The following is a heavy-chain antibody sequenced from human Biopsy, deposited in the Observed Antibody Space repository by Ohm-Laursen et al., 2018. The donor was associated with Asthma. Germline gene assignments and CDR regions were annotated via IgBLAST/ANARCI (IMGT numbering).Heavy chain of an antibody. D-gene: IGHD3-22*01. CDR1: PSPITSGGYS. Sequence: TLSFPCTVSPSPITSGGYSWTRLRQHPGKGLEWIGFIYYSGSTDYNPSLKSRVSIPIDTSKNQFSLKLSSVPAADAAVYYCARAQDYYGSRGYYRSFDYWGQGTLVTVSS. J-gene: IGHJ4*02. CDR3: ARAQDYYGSRGYYRSFDY. CDR2: IYYSGST. V-gene: IGHV4-31*03.